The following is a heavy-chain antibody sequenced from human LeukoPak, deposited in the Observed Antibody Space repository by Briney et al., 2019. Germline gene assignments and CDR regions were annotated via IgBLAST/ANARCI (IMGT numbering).Heavy chain of an antibody. V-gene: IGHV3-23*01. CDR1: GFTFSSYA. D-gene: IGHD2-21*02. CDR2: ISGSGGNT. Sequence: GGSLRLSCAASGFTFSSYAMSWVRQAPGKGLEWVSGISGSGGNTYYADSVKGRFTISRDNSRNTLYLQMNSLRAEDTAVYYCAKACGGDCSSSYYYYALDVWGQGTTVTVSS. CDR3: AKACGGDCSSSYYYYALDV. J-gene: IGHJ6*02.